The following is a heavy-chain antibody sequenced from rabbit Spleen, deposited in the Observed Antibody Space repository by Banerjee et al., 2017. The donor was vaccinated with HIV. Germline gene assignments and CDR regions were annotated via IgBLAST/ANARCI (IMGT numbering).Heavy chain of an antibody. V-gene: IGHV1S40*01. CDR2: IYVGGGAST. D-gene: IGHD2-1*01. CDR1: GFSFSSNYY. J-gene: IGHJ4*01. CDR3: ARGSATMTMVITGYYLNL. Sequence: QSLEESGGGLVQPEGSLTLTCTASGFSFSSNYYMCWVRQAPGKGLEWIACIYVGGGASTAYASWAKGRFTISKTSSTTVTLQMTSLTAADTATYFCARGSATMTMVITGYYLNLWGPGTLVTVS.